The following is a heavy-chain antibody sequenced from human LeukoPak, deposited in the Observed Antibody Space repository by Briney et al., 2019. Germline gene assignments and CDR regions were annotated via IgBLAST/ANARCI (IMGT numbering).Heavy chain of an antibody. CDR1: GFTFSSHP. V-gene: IGHV3-64*02. Sequence: GGSLRLSCAGSGFTFSSHPMHWVRQAPGKGLEYVSAIGSNGIGTYYAESVKGRFTISRDNSKNTVYLQMDSLRPEDMAVYYCAREGYSSGRAGCFDYWGQGTLVTVSS. D-gene: IGHD6-25*01. CDR2: IGSNGIGT. J-gene: IGHJ4*02. CDR3: AREGYSSGRAGCFDY.